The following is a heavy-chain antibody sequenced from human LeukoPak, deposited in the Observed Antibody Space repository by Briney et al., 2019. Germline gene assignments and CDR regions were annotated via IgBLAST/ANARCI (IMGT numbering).Heavy chain of an antibody. D-gene: IGHD3-22*01. J-gene: IGHJ4*02. V-gene: IGHV4-39*07. Sequence: PSETLSLTCTVSGGSISSSSYYWGWIRQPPGKGLEWIGSIYYSGSTYYNPSLKSRVTISVDKSKNQFSLKLSSVTAADTAVYYCAGAYYYDSSGYFWGQGTLVTVSS. CDR3: AGAYYYDSSGYF. CDR2: IYYSGST. CDR1: GGSISSSSYY.